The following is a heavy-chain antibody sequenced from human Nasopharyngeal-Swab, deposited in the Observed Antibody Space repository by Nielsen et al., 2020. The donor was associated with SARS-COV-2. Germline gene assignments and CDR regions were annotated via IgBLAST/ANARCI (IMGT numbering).Heavy chain of an antibody. CDR1: GFTFDDYA. Sequence: SLKISCAASGFTFDDYAMHWVRQAPGKGLEWVSGISWNSGSIGYADSVKGRFTISRDNAKNSLYLQMNSLRAEDTALYYCAKVAYGTFDSWGQGTLVTVSS. V-gene: IGHV3-9*01. CDR3: AKVAYGTFDS. J-gene: IGHJ4*02. CDR2: ISWNSGSI. D-gene: IGHD3-10*01.